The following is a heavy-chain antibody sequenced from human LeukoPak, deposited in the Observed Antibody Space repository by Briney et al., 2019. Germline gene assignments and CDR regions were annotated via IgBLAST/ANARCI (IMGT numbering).Heavy chain of an antibody. J-gene: IGHJ4*02. CDR2: IYYSGST. Sequence: SETLSLTCTVSGGSISSYYWSWIRQPPGKGLEWIGYIYYSGSTNYNPSLKSRVTISVDTSKNQFSLKLSSVTAADTAVYYCAXXXCSGGSCYFFDYWGQGTLVTVSS. D-gene: IGHD2-15*01. V-gene: IGHV4-59*08. CDR1: GGSISSYY. CDR3: AXXXCSGGSCYFFDY.